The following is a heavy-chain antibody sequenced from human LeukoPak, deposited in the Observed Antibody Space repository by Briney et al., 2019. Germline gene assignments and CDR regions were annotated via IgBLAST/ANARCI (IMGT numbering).Heavy chain of an antibody. J-gene: IGHJ4*02. CDR3: ARHGPRRDGYNYDY. Sequence: SETLSLTCTVSGGSISSSRHYWGWIRQPPGKGLECIGYIYYTGSTNYNYNPSLKSRVTISVDTSKNQFSLKLSSVTAADTAVYYCARHGPRRDGYNYDYWGPGTLVTVSS. D-gene: IGHD5-24*01. CDR2: IYYTGSTNY. V-gene: IGHV4-61*05. CDR1: GGSISSSRHY.